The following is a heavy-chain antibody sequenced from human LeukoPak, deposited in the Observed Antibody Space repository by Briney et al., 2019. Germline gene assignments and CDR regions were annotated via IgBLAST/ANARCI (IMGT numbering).Heavy chain of an antibody. CDR1: GGTLSSYA. CDR3: ARDRGYSYGYFH. Sequence: GSSVKVSCKASGGTLSSYAISWVRQAPGQGLEWMGGIIPIFGTANYAQKFQGRVTITADKSTSTAYMELSSLRSEDTAVYYCARDRGYSYGYFHWGQGTLVTVSS. V-gene: IGHV1-69*06. D-gene: IGHD5-18*01. CDR2: IIPIFGTA. J-gene: IGHJ4*02.